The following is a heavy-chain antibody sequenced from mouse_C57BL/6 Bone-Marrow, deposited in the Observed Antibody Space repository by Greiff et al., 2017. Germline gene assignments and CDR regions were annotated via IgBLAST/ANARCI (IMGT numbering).Heavy chain of an antibody. CDR2: IDPENGDT. CDR1: GFNIKDDY. J-gene: IGHJ1*03. Sequence: ELKLQQSGAELVRPGASVKLSCTASGFNIKDDYMHWVKQRPEQGLEWIGWIDPENGDTEYASKFHGKATITADTSSNTAYLQLSSLTSEDTAVYYCTTYGSSLWYFDVWGTGTTVTVSS. D-gene: IGHD1-1*01. CDR3: TTYGSSLWYFDV. V-gene: IGHV14-4*01.